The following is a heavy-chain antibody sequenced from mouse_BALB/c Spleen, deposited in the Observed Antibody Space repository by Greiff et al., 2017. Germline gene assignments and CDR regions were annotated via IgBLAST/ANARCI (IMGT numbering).Heavy chain of an antibody. D-gene: IGHD2-4*01. J-gene: IGHJ4*01. CDR2: ISTYYGDA. CDR3: ARGTMITTGAMDY. CDR1: GYTFTDYA. V-gene: IGHV1S137*01. Sequence: QVQLQQSGAELVRPGVSVKISCKGSGYTFTDYAMHWVKQSHAKSLEWIGVISTYYGDASYNQKFKGKATMTVDKSSSTAYMELARLTSEDSAIYYCARGTMITTGAMDYWGQGTSVTVSS.